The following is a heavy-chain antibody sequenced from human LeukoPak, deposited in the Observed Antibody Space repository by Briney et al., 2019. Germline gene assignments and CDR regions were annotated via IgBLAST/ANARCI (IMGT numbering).Heavy chain of an antibody. J-gene: IGHJ4*02. D-gene: IGHD3-16*01. CDR3: ARELRTFDS. CDR1: GFTFSSYW. V-gene: IGHV3-7*01. CDR2: IKHNGDEL. Sequence: GGSLRLSCAASGFTFSSYWMTWVRQAPGKGLEWVANIKHNGDELNYVDSVEDRFTISRDNAKNTLYLHMTGLRAEDTAVYYCARELRTFDSWGQGTLVTVSS.